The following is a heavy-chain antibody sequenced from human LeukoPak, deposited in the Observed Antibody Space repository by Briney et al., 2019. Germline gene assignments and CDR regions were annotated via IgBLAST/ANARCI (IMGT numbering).Heavy chain of an antibody. D-gene: IGHD5-12*01. CDR3: AKGAYDYIEIAYFDY. J-gene: IGHJ4*02. CDR2: IIGSSGTT. V-gene: IGHV3-23*01. Sequence: GGSLRLSCVASGFSFNNYAMNWVRQAPGKGLEWVSLIIGSSGTTFYADSVKGRFTISRDKSKSTLYLQMNSLRAEDTAVYYCAKGAYDYIEIAYFDYWGQGSLVTVSS. CDR1: GFSFNNYA.